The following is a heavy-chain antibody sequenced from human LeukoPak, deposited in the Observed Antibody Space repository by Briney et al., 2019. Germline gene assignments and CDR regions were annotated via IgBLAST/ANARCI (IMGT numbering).Heavy chain of an antibody. CDR2: INPSGGST. Sequence: GASVKVSCKASGYTFTSYYMHWVRQAPGQGLEWMGIINPSGGSTSYAQKFQGRVTITADKSTSTAYMELSSLRSEDTAVYYCARELVKKGNDPNMGFDYWGQGTLVTVSS. V-gene: IGHV1-46*01. J-gene: IGHJ4*02. CDR3: ARELVKKGNDPNMGFDY. D-gene: IGHD3-16*01. CDR1: GYTFTSYY.